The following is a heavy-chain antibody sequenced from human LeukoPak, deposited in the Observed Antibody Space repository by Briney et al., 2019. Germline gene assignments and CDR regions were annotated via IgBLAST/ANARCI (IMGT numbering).Heavy chain of an antibody. V-gene: IGHV1-8*01. CDR1: VYTFTSYD. Sequence: ASVKVSCKPSVYTFTSYDIKWVRQATGQGLGWMGWMNPNIDNTGYTQKFQGRVTMTRNTSISTAYMELSSLRSEDTAVYYCARDLLGYSYGLDYWGQGTLVTVSS. J-gene: IGHJ4*02. D-gene: IGHD5-18*01. CDR3: ARDLLGYSYGLDY. CDR2: MNPNIDNT.